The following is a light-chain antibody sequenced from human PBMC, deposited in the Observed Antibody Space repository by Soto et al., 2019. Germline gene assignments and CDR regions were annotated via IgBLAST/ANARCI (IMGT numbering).Light chain of an antibody. CDR3: HAHCSQPGA. J-gene: IGKJ1*01. CDR2: GAS. CDR1: QSVSSSY. V-gene: IGKV3-20*01. Sequence: EIVLTQSPGTLSLSPGERATLSCRASQSVSSSYLAWYQQKPGQAPRLLIYGASSRATGIPDRFSGSGSWKDFPFILSRFEPEDFAAYYLHAHCSQPGAFGQGTKVDLK.